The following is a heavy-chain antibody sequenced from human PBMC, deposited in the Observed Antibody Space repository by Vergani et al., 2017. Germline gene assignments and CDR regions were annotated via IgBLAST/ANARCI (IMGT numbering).Heavy chain of an antibody. D-gene: IGHD6-19*01. CDR2: IHYSENT. CDR1: FDSIRYLY. J-gene: IGHJ5*02. CDR3: ASDTHSGQRADR. Sequence: QVQLQESGPGLVKSSETLSLTCSVSFDSIRYLYCNWIRQPQGKGLEWIGSIHYSENTNYNPSLKTRVTISVDTSKNQFSLTLTSVTAADTAVYYCASDTHSGQRADRWGQGILVTVTS. V-gene: IGHV4-59*11.